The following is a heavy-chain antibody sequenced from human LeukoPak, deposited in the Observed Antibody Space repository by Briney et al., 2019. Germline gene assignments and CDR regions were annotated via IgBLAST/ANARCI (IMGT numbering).Heavy chain of an antibody. D-gene: IGHD3-9*01. J-gene: IGHJ4*02. Sequence: GGSLRLSCAASGFTFSDYYMSWVRQAPGKGLEWVSYISSSGSTIYYADSVKGRFTISRDNAKNALYLQMNSLRAEDTAVYYCARELRNDILTDGWGQGTLVTVSS. CDR1: GFTFSDYY. CDR2: ISSSGSTI. V-gene: IGHV3-11*01. CDR3: ARELRNDILTDG.